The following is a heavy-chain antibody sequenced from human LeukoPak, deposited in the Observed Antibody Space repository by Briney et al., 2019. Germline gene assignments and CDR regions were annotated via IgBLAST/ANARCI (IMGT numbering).Heavy chain of an antibody. Sequence: GASLRLSCAASGFTSSSYAMSWVRQAPGKGLEWVSAISGSGGSTYYADSVKGRFTISRDNSKNTLYLQMNSLRAEDTAVYYCAKDGRGATMFYYGMDVWGQGTTVTVSS. CDR2: ISGSGGST. CDR3: AKDGRGATMFYYGMDV. J-gene: IGHJ6*02. CDR1: GFTSSSYA. D-gene: IGHD1-26*01. V-gene: IGHV3-23*01.